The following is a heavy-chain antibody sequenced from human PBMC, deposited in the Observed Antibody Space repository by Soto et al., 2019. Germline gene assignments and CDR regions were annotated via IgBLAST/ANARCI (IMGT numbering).Heavy chain of an antibody. CDR1: GGIMRRSCYH. CDR2: IYYSGST. V-gene: IGHV4-39*01. Sequence: STVSGGIMRRSCYHGCWIRQHKGKGLEWIGRIYYSGSTYYNPSLTSRVTISVDTSKNQFSLKLSSVTAAETPVYYCESRSIVSSLNYYYYYVMYVRGQGTTDTGSS. J-gene: IGHJ6*02. D-gene: IGHD1-26*01. CDR3: ESRSIVSSLNYYYYYVMYV.